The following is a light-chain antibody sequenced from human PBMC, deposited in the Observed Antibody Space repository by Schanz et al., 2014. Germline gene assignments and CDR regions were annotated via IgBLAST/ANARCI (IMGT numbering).Light chain of an antibody. CDR2: GND. Sequence: QSVVTQPPSASGTPGQRVTISCSGSSSNIGSNTVNWYQHLPGTAPKLLIYGNDQRPSGVPDRFSGSKSGTSGSLAISGLQSEDEADYYCAVWDDNLKGWEFGGGTKLTVL. CDR1: SSNIGSNT. V-gene: IGLV1-44*01. CDR3: AVWDDNLKGWE. J-gene: IGLJ3*02.